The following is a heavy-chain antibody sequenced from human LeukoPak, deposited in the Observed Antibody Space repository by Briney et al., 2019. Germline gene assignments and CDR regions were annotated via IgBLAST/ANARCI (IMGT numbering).Heavy chain of an antibody. CDR1: GYTFTSYA. V-gene: IGHV7-4-1*02. CDR2: INTNTGNP. Sequence: ASVKVSCKASGYTFTSYAMNWVRQAPGQGLEWMGWINTNTGNPTYAQGFTGRFVFSLDTSVSTAYLQISSLKAEDTAVYYCARALTDYSQLPSDAFDIWGQGAMVTVSS. J-gene: IGHJ3*02. D-gene: IGHD1-1*01. CDR3: ARALTDYSQLPSDAFDI.